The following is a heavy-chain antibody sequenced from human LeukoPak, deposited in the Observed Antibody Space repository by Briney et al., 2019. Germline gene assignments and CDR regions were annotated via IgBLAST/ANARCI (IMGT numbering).Heavy chain of an antibody. CDR1: GFTFDDYV. D-gene: IGHD2-2*02. CDR2: ISWNSGSI. J-gene: IGHJ4*02. CDR3: AKDAHREFIVVVPAAIGHAFDY. Sequence: PGRSLRLSCAASGFTFDDYVMHWVRQAPGKGLEWVSGISWNSGSIGYADSVKGRFTISRDNAKNTLYLQMNSLRAEDTAVYYCAKDAHREFIVVVPAAIGHAFDYWGQGTLVTVSS. V-gene: IGHV3-9*01.